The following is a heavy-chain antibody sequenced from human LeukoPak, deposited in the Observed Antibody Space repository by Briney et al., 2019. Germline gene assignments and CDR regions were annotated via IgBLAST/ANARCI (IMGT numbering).Heavy chain of an antibody. Sequence: ASVKVSCKASGGTFSSYAISWVRQAPGQGLEWMGGIIPIFGTANYAQKFQGRVTITADESTSTAYMELSSLRSDDTAVYHCARGPYYDILTGYPYYYYGMDVWGQGTTVTVSS. V-gene: IGHV1-69*13. CDR3: ARGPYYDILTGYPYYYYGMDV. CDR1: GGTFSSYA. J-gene: IGHJ6*02. D-gene: IGHD3-9*01. CDR2: IIPIFGTA.